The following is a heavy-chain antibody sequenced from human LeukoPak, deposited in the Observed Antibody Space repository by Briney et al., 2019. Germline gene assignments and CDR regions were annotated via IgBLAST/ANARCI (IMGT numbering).Heavy chain of an antibody. Sequence: GGTLRLSCVASGFTFSNAWMSWVRQAPGKGLEWVGRIKSKTDGGTTDYAAPVKGRFTISRDDSKNTLYLQMNSLKTEDTAVHYCTTEFIVSLYCGSTSCYRFDYWGQGTLVTVSS. CDR1: GFTFSNAW. CDR3: TTEFIVSLYCGSTSCYRFDY. CDR2: IKSKTDGGTT. D-gene: IGHD2-2*01. J-gene: IGHJ4*02. V-gene: IGHV3-15*01.